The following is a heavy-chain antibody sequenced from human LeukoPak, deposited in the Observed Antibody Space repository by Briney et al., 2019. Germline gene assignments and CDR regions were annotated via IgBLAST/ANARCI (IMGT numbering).Heavy chain of an antibody. V-gene: IGHV1-8*01. CDR3: ARERRGIAAHFDY. J-gene: IGHJ4*02. CDR2: MNPNSGNT. CDR1: GYTFTSYD. Sequence: ASVKVSCKASGYTFTSYDINWVRQATGQGPEWMGWMNPNSGNTGYAQKFQGRVTMTRNTSISTAYMELSSLRSEDTAVYYCARERRGIAAHFDYWGQGTLVTVSS. D-gene: IGHD6-13*01.